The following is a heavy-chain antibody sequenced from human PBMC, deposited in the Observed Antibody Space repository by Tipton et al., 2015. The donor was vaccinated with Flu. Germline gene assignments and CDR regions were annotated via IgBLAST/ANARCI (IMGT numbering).Heavy chain of an antibody. CDR1: GDSIRNDYF. D-gene: IGHD6-25*01. CDR2: IHRSGST. J-gene: IGHJ4*02. Sequence: TLSLTCAVSGDSIRNDYFWGWIRQPPGKGLEWIATIHRSGSTKYNPSLKSRVTISVDTSKNQFSLEMRSVTAADMAVYYCARMPARSGDYWGQGTLVTVSS. V-gene: IGHV4-38-2*01. CDR3: ARMPARSGDY.